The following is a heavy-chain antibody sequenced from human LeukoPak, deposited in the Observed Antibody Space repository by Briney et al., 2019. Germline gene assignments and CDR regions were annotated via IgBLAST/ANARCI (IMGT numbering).Heavy chain of an antibody. CDR3: AREPYSGGYGNYYYYYLDV. Sequence: GGSLRLSCAASGFTFSSYNMNWVRQAPGKGLEWVSSITGSSSHIYYADSAKGRFTISRDNARNSLYLQMNSLRAEDTAVYYCAREPYSGGYGNYYYYYLDVWGKGTTVTISS. CDR1: GFTFSSYN. J-gene: IGHJ6*03. V-gene: IGHV3-21*01. CDR2: ITGSSSHI. D-gene: IGHD1-26*01.